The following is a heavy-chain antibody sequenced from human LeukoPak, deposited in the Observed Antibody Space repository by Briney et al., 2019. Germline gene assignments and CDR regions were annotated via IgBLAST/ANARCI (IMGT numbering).Heavy chain of an antibody. D-gene: IGHD3-10*01. V-gene: IGHV3-23*01. CDR1: GFTFSSYA. CDR3: AKEVYYYGSGSPFDY. CDR2: ITGSGDST. Sequence: PGGSLRLSCAASGFTFSSYAMSWVRRAPGQGLEWVSAITGSGDSTYYADSVKGRFTISRDNFKNTLYLQVNSLRGEDTAVYYCAKEVYYYGSGSPFDYWGQGTLVTVPS. J-gene: IGHJ4*02.